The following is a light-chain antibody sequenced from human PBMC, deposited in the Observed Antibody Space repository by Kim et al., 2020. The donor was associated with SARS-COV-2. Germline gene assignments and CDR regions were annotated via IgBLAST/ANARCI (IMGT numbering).Light chain of an antibody. J-gene: IGLJ2*01. CDR2: GKN. CDR3: NSRDSSGNRGV. V-gene: IGLV3-19*01. CDR1: SLRSYY. Sequence: SSELTQDPAVSVALGQTVRITCQGDSLRSYYASWYQQKPGLAPVLVIYGKNNRPSGIPDRFSGSSSGNTASLTITGAQAEDEADYYCNSRDSSGNRGVFG.